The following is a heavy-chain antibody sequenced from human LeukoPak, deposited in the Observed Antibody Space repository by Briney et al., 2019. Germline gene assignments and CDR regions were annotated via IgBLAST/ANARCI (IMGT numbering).Heavy chain of an antibody. J-gene: IGHJ4*02. CDR2: IYSGGST. V-gene: IGHV3-66*01. CDR3: ARRQQLPPHYF. D-gene: IGHD6-13*01. Sequence: GGSLRLSCAASGFTFSSYAMSWVRQAPGKGLEWVSVIYSGGSTYYADSVKGRFTISRDNSKNTLYLQMNSLRAEDTAVYYCARRQQLPPHYFWGQGTLVTVSS. CDR1: GFTFSSYA.